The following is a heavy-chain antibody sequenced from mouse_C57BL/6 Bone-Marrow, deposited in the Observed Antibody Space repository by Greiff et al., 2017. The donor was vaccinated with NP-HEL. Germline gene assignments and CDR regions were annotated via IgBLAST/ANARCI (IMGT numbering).Heavy chain of an antibody. Sequence: VKLMESGAELARPGASVKLSCKASGYTFTSYGISWVKQRTGQGLEWIGEIYPRSGNTYYNEKFKGKATLTADKSSSTAYLQLSSLTSEDTAIYYCARSPDYYGSSYNYWGQGTTLTVSS. CDR2: IYPRSGNT. CDR1: GYTFTSYG. J-gene: IGHJ2*01. V-gene: IGHV1-81*01. CDR3: ARSPDYYGSSYNY. D-gene: IGHD1-1*01.